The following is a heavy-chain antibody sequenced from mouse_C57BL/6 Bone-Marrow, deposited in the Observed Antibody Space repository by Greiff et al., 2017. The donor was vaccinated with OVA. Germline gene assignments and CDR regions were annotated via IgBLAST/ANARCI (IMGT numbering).Heavy chain of an antibody. CDR1: GYTFTSYG. V-gene: IGHV1-81*01. CDR3: AREFYWYFEV. J-gene: IGHJ1*03. CDR2: IYPRSGNT. Sequence: QVQLQQSGAELVRPGASVKLSCKASGYTFTSYGISWVKQRTGQGLEWIGEIYPRSGNTYYNEQFKGKATLTADKSSSTAYMELRSLTSEYSAVYFGAREFYWYFEVWGTGTTVTVSS.